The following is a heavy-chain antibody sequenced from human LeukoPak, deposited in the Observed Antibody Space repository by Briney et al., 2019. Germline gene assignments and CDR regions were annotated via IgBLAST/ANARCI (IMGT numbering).Heavy chain of an antibody. CDR2: IYYSEST. CDR3: ARVAVVGGVGYYYYGMDV. J-gene: IGHJ6*02. Sequence: SETLSLTCTVSGGSISNGDYYWNWIRQPPGEGLEWIGYIYYSESTYYNPSLRSRVTISVDTSKNQFSPKLSSVTAADTAVYYCARVAVVGGVGYYYYGMDVWGQGTTVTVSS. D-gene: IGHD2-15*01. CDR1: GGSISNGDYY. V-gene: IGHV4-30-4*01.